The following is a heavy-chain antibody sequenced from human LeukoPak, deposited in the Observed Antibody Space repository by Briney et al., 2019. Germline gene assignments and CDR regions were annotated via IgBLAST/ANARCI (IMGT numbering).Heavy chain of an antibody. V-gene: IGHV4-39*07. Sequence: SETLSLTCTVSGGSISSSSYYWGWIRQPPGTGLEWIGSIYYSGSTYYHPSLKSRVTISVDKSKNQFSLKLSSVTAADTAVYYCARDRTDGYGLPGDFDIWGQGTMVTVSS. J-gene: IGHJ3*02. CDR3: ARDRTDGYGLPGDFDI. CDR1: GGSISSSSYY. D-gene: IGHD5-18*01. CDR2: IYYSGST.